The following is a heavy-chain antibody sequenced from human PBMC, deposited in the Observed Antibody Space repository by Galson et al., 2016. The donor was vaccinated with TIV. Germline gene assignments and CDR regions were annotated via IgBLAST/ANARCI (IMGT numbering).Heavy chain of an antibody. V-gene: IGHV5-51*01. CDR3: ARHFRYSDSSGYHYFDS. D-gene: IGHD3-22*01. CDR1: GYRFSSYW. CDR2: IFPDDSDT. Sequence: QSGAEVTKPGESLKISCKGSGYRFSSYWIGWVRQRPGKGLEWLGIIFPDDSDTRYSPSLEGQVTFSADKSIRTAYLQWSSLKASDTAIYYCARHFRYSDSSGYHYFDSWGQGTMVTVSS. J-gene: IGHJ4*02.